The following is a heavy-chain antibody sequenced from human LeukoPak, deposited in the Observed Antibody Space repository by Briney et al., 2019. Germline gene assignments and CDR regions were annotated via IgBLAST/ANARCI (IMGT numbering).Heavy chain of an antibody. J-gene: IGHJ3*02. D-gene: IGHD3-10*01. CDR2: ISAYNGNT. V-gene: IGHV1-18*01. Sequence: ASVKVSCKASGYTFTSYGISWVPQAPGQGREGMGWISAYNGNTNYAQKLQGRVTMTTDTSTSTAYMELRSLRSDETAVYYCARDLWFGELLFHDAFDIWGQATMVTVSS. CDR3: ARDLWFGELLFHDAFDI. CDR1: GYTFTSYG.